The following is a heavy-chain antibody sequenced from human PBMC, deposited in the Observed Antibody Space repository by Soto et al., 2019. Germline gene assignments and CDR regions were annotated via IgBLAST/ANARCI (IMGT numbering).Heavy chain of an antibody. D-gene: IGHD6-19*01. Sequence: EVQLLESGGGLVQPGGSLRLSCVGSGFFFSSYTMTWVRQAPGKGLEWVSSFSATSENTYYADSVRGRFTISRDNSKNTLILQMNSLTAEDTAMYYCEKAREQQWVRLPYDYWGQGILVIVAS. J-gene: IGHJ4*02. CDR3: EKAREQQWVRLPYDY. CDR2: FSATSENT. V-gene: IGHV3-23*01. CDR1: GFFFSSYT.